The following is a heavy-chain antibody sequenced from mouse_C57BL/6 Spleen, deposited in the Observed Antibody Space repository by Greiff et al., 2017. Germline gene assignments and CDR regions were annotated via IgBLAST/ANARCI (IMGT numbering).Heavy chain of an antibody. D-gene: IGHD2-2*01. CDR3: ARPLYYGYDRYAMDY. Sequence: VQLQQPGAELVKPGASVKLSCKASGYTFTSYWMHWVKQRPGQGLEWIGMIHPNSGSTNYNEKFKSKATLTVDKSSSTAYMQLSSLTSEDSAGYYCARPLYYGYDRYAMDYWGQGTSVTVSS. J-gene: IGHJ4*01. CDR2: IHPNSGST. V-gene: IGHV1-64*01. CDR1: GYTFTSYW.